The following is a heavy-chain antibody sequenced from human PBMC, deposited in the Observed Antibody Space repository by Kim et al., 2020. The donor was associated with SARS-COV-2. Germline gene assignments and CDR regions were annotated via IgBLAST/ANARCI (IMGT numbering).Heavy chain of an antibody. CDR1: GYTFTSYG. CDR3: ARDEVPFGGVTYTHFDY. V-gene: IGHV1-18*01. J-gene: IGHJ4*02. D-gene: IGHD3-16*01. Sequence: ASVKVSCKASGYTFTSYGISWVRQAPGQGLEWMGWISAYNGNTNYAQKLQGRVTMTTDTSTSTAYMELRSLRSDDTAVYYCARDEVPFGGVTYTHFDYWGQGTLVTVSS. CDR2: ISAYNGNT.